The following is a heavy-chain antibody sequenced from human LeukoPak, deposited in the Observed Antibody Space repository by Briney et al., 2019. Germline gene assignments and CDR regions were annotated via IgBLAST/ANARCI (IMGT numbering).Heavy chain of an antibody. CDR2: IYPGDSDT. J-gene: IGHJ3*02. V-gene: IGHV5-51*01. CDR1: GYSFTSYW. Sequence: GESLKISCKGSGYSFTSYWIGWVRQMPGKGLEWMGIIYPGDSDTRYSPSFQGQVTISADKSISTAYLQWSSLKASDTAMYYCARRANPTYYDFWSGYYTGLDTFDIRGQGTMVTVSS. CDR3: ARRANPTYYDFWSGYYTGLDTFDI. D-gene: IGHD3-3*01.